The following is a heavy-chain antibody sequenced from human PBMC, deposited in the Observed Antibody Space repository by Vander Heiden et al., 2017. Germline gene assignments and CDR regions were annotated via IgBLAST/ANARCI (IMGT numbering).Heavy chain of an antibody. CDR3: AIEGRRTPKGWFDP. Sequence: QVQLQESGPGLVKPSQTLSLTCTVSGGSISNGGYYWSWIRQHPVKGLEWIGYSSDSGRTYYNPSLKSRVTLSVDTSKNQFSLKLSSVTVADTAVYYCAIEGRRTPKGWFDPWGQGTLVTVSS. J-gene: IGHJ5*02. CDR2: SSDSGRT. CDR1: GGSISNGGYY. V-gene: IGHV4-31*03. D-gene: IGHD1-7*01.